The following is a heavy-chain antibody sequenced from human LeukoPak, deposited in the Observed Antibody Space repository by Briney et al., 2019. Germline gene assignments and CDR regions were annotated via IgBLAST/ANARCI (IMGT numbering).Heavy chain of an antibody. J-gene: IGHJ4*02. D-gene: IGHD2-15*01. Sequence: GGSLRLSCAASGFTFSSYAMSWVRQAPGKGLEWVSVISGSGGSTYYADSVKGRFTISRDNSKNTLYLQMNSLRAEDTAVYYCAKDYCSGSSCYSGLDFWGQGALVTVSP. CDR3: AKDYCSGSSCYSGLDF. V-gene: IGHV3-23*01. CDR2: ISGSGGST. CDR1: GFTFSSYA.